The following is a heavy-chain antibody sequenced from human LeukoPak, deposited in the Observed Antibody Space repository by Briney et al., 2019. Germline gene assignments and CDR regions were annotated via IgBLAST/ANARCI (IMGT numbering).Heavy chain of an antibody. CDR2: ISYSGST. D-gene: IGHD5-18*01. V-gene: IGHV4-39*07. Sequence: PSETLSLTCTVSGGSISSSRYYWAWIRQPPGKGLDWIGSISYSGSTYYNSSLKSRVTISVDTSKNQFSLKLSSVTAADTAVYYCARAVSIHQFDYWGQGTLVTVSS. J-gene: IGHJ4*02. CDR1: GGSISSSRYY. CDR3: ARAVSIHQFDY.